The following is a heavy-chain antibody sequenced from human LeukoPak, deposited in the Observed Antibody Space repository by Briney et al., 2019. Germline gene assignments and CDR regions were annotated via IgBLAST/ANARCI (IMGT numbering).Heavy chain of an antibody. CDR1: ELSVSDNY. Sequence: GGSLRLSCAASELSVSDNYMSWVRQAPGKGLEWVSILYSGGNTYYTDSVQGRFTISRDTSMNTLYLQMNGLRAEDTAVYYCARGLPAFDYWGQGTLVTVSS. CDR2: LYSGGNT. J-gene: IGHJ4*02. D-gene: IGHD2-21*01. V-gene: IGHV3-66*01. CDR3: ARGLPAFDY.